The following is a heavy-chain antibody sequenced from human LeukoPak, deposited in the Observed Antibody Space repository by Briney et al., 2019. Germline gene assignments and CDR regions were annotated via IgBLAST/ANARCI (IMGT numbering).Heavy chain of an antibody. V-gene: IGHV1-8*01. CDR1: GYTFTSYD. J-gene: IGHJ4*02. CDR3: ARPLSRKSGSYSGY. CDR2: MNPNSGNT. D-gene: IGHD1-26*01. Sequence: ASVTVSCKASGYTFTSYDINWVRQATGQGLEWMGWMNPNSGNTGYAQKFQGRVTMTRNTSISTAYMELSSLRSEDTAVYYCARPLSRKSGSYSGYWGQGTLVTVSS.